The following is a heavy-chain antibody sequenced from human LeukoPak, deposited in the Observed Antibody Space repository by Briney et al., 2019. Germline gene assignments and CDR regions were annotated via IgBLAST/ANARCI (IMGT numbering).Heavy chain of an antibody. J-gene: IGHJ6*03. Sequence: PGGSLRLSCAASGFTFSSYWMHWVRQAPGKGLEWVSGISWNSGSIGYADSVKGRFTISRDNAKNSLYLQMNSLRAEDTALYYCARGIYCSSTSCLLEYYYYMDVWGKGTTVTVSS. CDR3: ARGIYCSSTSCLLEYYYYMDV. CDR2: ISWNSGSI. V-gene: IGHV3-9*01. D-gene: IGHD2-2*01. CDR1: GFTFSSYW.